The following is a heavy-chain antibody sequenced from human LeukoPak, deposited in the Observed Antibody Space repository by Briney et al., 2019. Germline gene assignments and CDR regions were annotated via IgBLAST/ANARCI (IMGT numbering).Heavy chain of an antibody. Sequence: PSETLSLTCTVSGGSISSSSYYWGWIRQPPGKGLEWIGSIYYSGSTYYNPSLKSRVTISVDTSKNQFSLKLSSVTAAGTAVYYCARLRRFMTTVTTYGMDVWGQGTTVTVSS. D-gene: IGHD4-11*01. V-gene: IGHV4-39*01. J-gene: IGHJ6*02. CDR1: GGSISSSSYY. CDR2: IYYSGST. CDR3: ARLRRFMTTVTTYGMDV.